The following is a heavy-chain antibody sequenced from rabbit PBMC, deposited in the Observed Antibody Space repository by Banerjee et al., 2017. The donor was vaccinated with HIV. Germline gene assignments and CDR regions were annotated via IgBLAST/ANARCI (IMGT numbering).Heavy chain of an antibody. V-gene: IGHV1S45*01. Sequence: EESGGDLVKPEGSLTLTCTASGFSFSNKYVMCWVRQAPGKGLEWIACINTGSRNAYYASWVISRFTISKTSSTTVALHMTSLTAADTATYFCARDRGDWGYYFTLWGPGTLVTVS. D-gene: IGHD4-1*01. CDR2: INTGSRNA. CDR1: GFSFSNKYV. J-gene: IGHJ4*01. CDR3: ARDRGDWGYYFTL.